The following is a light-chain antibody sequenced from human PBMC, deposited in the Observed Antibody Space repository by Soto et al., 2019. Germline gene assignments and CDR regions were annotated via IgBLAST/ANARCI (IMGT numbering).Light chain of an antibody. V-gene: IGKV3-15*01. CDR1: QSVSSN. CDR3: QQYNNWPQGT. CDR2: GAS. Sequence: EIVMTQSPATLSVSPGERATLSCRASQSVSSNLAWYQQKPGQAPRLLIYGASTRATGIPARFSGSGSGTEFTLTISSLQSEDFAVYYCQQYNNWPQGTFGRGTKVDIK. J-gene: IGKJ3*01.